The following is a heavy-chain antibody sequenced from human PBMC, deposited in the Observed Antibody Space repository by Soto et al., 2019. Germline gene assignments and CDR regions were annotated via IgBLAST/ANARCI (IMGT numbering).Heavy chain of an antibody. CDR3: ARAQAVSGSGGYY. CDR2: INSDGSST. V-gene: IGHV3-74*01. Sequence: GGPLRISCTASGFTFTTYWMHWVHQAPGKVLVWVSRINSDGSSTSYADSVKGRFTISRDDAKNTLYLQMNSLRVEDTAVYYCARAQAVSGSGGYYWGHGTLVTVSS. J-gene: IGHJ4*03. D-gene: IGHD6-19*01. CDR1: GFTFTTYW.